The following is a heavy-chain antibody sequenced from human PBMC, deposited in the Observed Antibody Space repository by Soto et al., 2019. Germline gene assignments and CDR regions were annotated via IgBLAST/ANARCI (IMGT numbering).Heavy chain of an antibody. Sequence: SGGSLRLSCAASGFTFSSYAMSWVRQAPGKGLEWVSAISGSGGSTYYADSVKGRFTISRDNSKNTLYLQMNSLRAEDTAVYYCARDAPDITMIVVVTYYFDYWGQGTLVTVSS. CDR3: ARDAPDITMIVVVTYYFDY. CDR2: ISGSGGST. CDR1: GFTFSSYA. D-gene: IGHD3-22*01. J-gene: IGHJ4*02. V-gene: IGHV3-23*01.